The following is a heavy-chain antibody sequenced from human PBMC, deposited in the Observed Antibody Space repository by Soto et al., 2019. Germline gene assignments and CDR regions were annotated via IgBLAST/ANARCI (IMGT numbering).Heavy chain of an antibody. Sequence: SVKVSCKASGFTFTSSAVQWVRQARGQRLEWIGWIVVGSGNTNYAQKFQERVTITRDLSTSTAYMELSSLRSEDTAVYYCAADTGNYDFWSGYYAHPSAFDIWGQGTMVTVSS. CDR3: AADTGNYDFWSGYYAHPSAFDI. CDR2: IVVGSGNT. CDR1: GFTFTSSA. J-gene: IGHJ3*02. V-gene: IGHV1-58*01. D-gene: IGHD3-3*01.